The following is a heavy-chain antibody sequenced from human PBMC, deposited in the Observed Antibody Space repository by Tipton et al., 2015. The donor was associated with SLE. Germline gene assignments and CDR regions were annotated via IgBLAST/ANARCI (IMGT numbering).Heavy chain of an antibody. Sequence: TLSLTCSVSGGSITSYYWSWIRQPPGKGLEWIGHIYHSDYTSYNPSLKSRVFISIDTSKKQFSLKLSSVTAADTAVYYCARDVGGYNTGWFPYYFDYWGQGTLVTVSS. CDR3: ARDVGGYNTGWFPYYFDY. V-gene: IGHV4-59*12. D-gene: IGHD2-8*02. CDR2: IYHSDYT. J-gene: IGHJ4*02. CDR1: GGSITSYY.